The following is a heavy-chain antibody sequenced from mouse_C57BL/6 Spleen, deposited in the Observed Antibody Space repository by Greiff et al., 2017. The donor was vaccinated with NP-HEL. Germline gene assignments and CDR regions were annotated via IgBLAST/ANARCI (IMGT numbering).Heavy chain of an antibody. CDR2: INYDGSST. V-gene: IGHV5-16*01. CDR3: ARGRAVYFDY. CDR1: GFTFSDYY. J-gene: IGHJ2*01. D-gene: IGHD3-3*01. Sequence: EVMLVESEGGLVQPGSSMKLSCTASGFTFSDYYMAWVRQGPEKGLEWVANINYDGSSTYYLDSLKSRFIISRDNAKNILYLQMSSLKSEDTATYYCARGRAVYFDYWGQGTTLTVSS.